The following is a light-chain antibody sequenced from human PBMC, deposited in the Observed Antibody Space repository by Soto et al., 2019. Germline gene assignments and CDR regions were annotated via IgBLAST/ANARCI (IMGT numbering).Light chain of an antibody. CDR1: SSNIGSNY. V-gene: IGLV1-47*02. Sequence: QSALTQPPSASGTPGQRVTISCSGSSSNIGSNYVSWYQQLPGSAPKLLIYNNNQRPSGVPDRFSGSKSGTSASLAISGLRSEDEADYYCAAWDDSLSGWVFGGGTQLTVL. J-gene: IGLJ3*02. CDR3: AAWDDSLSGWV. CDR2: NNN.